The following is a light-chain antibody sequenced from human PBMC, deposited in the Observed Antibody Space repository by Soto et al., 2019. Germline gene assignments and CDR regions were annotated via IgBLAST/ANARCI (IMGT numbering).Light chain of an antibody. V-gene: IGKV3-20*01. Sequence: VVTQAPATLSASPGPRVTLSCSASQNIRSSLAWYQQRPGQAPRILIYDASTRATGIPPRFSGGGSGTEFTVTISRLEPEDFAVYYCQQYGSSHPWTFGQGTKVDIK. CDR3: QQYGSSHPWT. J-gene: IGKJ1*01. CDR1: QNIRSS. CDR2: DAS.